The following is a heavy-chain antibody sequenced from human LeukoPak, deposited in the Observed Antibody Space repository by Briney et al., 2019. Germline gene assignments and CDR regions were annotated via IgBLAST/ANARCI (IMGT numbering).Heavy chain of an antibody. J-gene: IGHJ6*04. D-gene: IGHD2-2*01. V-gene: IGHV3-48*03. Sequence: QPGGSLRLSCAASGFTFSSYEMNWVRQAPGKGLEWVSYISSSGSTIYYADSVKGRFTICRDNAKNSLYLQMNSLRAEDTAVYYCARADCSSTSCLPNYYYYGMDVWSKGTTVTVSS. CDR2: ISSSGSTI. CDR3: ARADCSSTSCLPNYYYYGMDV. CDR1: GFTFSSYE.